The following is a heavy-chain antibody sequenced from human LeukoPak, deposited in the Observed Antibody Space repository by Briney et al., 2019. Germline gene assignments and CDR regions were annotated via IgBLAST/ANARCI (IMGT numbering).Heavy chain of an antibody. D-gene: IGHD5-18*01. CDR3: AAGYNYGGYQFDY. CDR1: GYTFTSYY. CDR2: INPSGGGT. J-gene: IGHJ4*02. Sequence: GASVKVSCKASGYTFTSYYMHWVRQAPGQGLEWMGIINPSGGGTSYAQKFQGRVTLTRDTSTSTVYMELSGLRSEDTAVYYCAAGYNYGGYQFDYWGQGTLVTVSS. V-gene: IGHV1-46*03.